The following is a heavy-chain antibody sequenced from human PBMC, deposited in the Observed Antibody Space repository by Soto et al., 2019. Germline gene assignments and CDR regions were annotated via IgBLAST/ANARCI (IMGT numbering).Heavy chain of an antibody. CDR3: ARTRGVIPRVTYNWFDP. J-gene: IGHJ5*02. V-gene: IGHV1-2*02. CDR1: GYSFSGYY. CDR2: IKPNSGGT. Sequence: QVQLVQSGAEVKKPGASVKISCTASGYSFSGYYMNWVRQAPGHGLDWMGWIKPNSGGTDYAQKFQVRVTMTRDTSISTAYMELRGLRYDDTAVYYCARTRGVIPRVTYNWFDPWGQGTLVTVSS. D-gene: IGHD3-10*01.